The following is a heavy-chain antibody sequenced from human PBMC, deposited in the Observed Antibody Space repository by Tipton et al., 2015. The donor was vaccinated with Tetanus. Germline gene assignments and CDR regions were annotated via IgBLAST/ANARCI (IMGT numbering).Heavy chain of an antibody. CDR3: ARDLSYYDYIWGGYRDRYFDL. D-gene: IGHD3-16*01. CDR2: INHSGST. J-gene: IGHJ2*01. V-gene: IGHV4-34*01. CDR1: GGSFSAYY. Sequence: TLSLTCAVYGGSFSAYYWSWIRQSPGKGLERIGEINHSGSTTYSPSFKSRVTISVDTPKNQFSLKLTSLTVADTAVYYCARDLSYYDYIWGGYRDRYFDLWGRGTLVTVSS.